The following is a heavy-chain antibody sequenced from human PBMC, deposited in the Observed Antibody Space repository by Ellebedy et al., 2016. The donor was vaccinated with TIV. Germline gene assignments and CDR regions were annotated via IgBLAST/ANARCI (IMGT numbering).Heavy chain of an antibody. CDR1: GGSISPYY. CDR3: ARVVWQQPVSYAFDI. V-gene: IGHV4-59*01. Sequence: MPSETLSLTCTVSGGSISPYYWSWIRQPPGKGLEWIGYIYYSGSTNYNPSLKSRVTISVDTSKNQFSLRLRSVTAADTAVYYCARVVWQQPVSYAFDIWGQGTMVTVSS. J-gene: IGHJ3*02. D-gene: IGHD6-13*01. CDR2: IYYSGST.